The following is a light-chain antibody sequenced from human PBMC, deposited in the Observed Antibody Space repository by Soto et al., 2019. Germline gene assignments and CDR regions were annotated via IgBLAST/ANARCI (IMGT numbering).Light chain of an antibody. V-gene: IGLV2-8*01. Sequence: VRTQPPSASGSPGQSVAISCTGTSSDLAIYNYVSWYQQQPGKAPKLMIYQVTNRPSGVSNRFSGSRSGNTASLTICGLQAESEARYYCSPYPESINSVFGNGPKVTV. CDR2: QVT. CDR3: SPYPESINSV. CDR1: SSDLAIYNY. J-gene: IGLJ1*01.